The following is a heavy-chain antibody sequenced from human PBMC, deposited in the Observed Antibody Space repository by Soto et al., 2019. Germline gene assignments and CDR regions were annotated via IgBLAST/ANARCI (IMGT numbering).Heavy chain of an antibody. V-gene: IGHV3-23*01. CDR3: VRDNPVVTCPFEH. Sequence: PXESLTLSFAASGFTFYAYAMNWVRQAPGKGLEWVSGLNDTGVTTYYADSVKGRFTISRDNSKNTLYLQMNSLRAEDTAIYYCVRDNPVVTCPFEHWGQGALVTVSS. D-gene: IGHD2-21*02. CDR1: GFTFYAYA. J-gene: IGHJ4*02. CDR2: LNDTGVTT.